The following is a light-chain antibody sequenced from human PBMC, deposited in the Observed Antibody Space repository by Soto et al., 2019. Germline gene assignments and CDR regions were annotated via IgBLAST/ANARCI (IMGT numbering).Light chain of an antibody. CDR3: QQYSTYPLT. CDR2: DAS. CDR1: QGITTF. J-gene: IGKJ4*01. Sequence: GDRVTITCRASQGITTFLAWYQQKPGKAPQILIYDASKLEPGVPSRLSGGGSGTEFTLTISSLQLDDFATYYCQQYSTYPLTFGGGTRVEIK. V-gene: IGKV1-5*01.